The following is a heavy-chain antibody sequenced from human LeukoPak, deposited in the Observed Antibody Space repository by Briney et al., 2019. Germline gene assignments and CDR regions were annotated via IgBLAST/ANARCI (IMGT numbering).Heavy chain of an antibody. Sequence: GGSLRLSCAASGFTFSSYEMNWVSQAPGKGLDWLSYISSSGRTMYYADSVKGRFTISRDNAKNSLSLQMNSLRAEDTAVYYCARVLRGVIDYFDYWGQGALVTVSS. CDR3: ARVLRGVIDYFDY. D-gene: IGHD3-10*01. J-gene: IGHJ4*02. V-gene: IGHV3-48*03. CDR1: GFTFSSYE. CDR2: ISSSGRTM.